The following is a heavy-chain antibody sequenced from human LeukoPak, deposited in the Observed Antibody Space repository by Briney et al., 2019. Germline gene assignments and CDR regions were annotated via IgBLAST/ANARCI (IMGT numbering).Heavy chain of an antibody. CDR3: TTVITYYYGSGSYWEPFDY. V-gene: IGHV3-15*01. J-gene: IGHJ4*02. D-gene: IGHD3-10*01. CDR2: IKSKTDGGTT. Sequence: GGSLRLSCAASGFTFSNAWMSWVRQAPGKGLEWVGRIKSKTDGGTTDYAAPVKGRFTISRDDSKNTLYLQMNSLKTEDTAVYYCTTVITYYYGSGSYWEPFDYWGQGTLVTVSS. CDR1: GFTFSNAW.